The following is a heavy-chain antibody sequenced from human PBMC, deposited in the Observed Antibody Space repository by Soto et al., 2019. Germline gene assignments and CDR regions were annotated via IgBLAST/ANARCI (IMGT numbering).Heavy chain of an antibody. J-gene: IGHJ4*02. CDR3: ARGLITGSQYSGGWYYFDS. CDR1: GGSIISSNW. V-gene: IGHV4-4*02. Sequence: SETLSLTCAGSGGSIISSNWWSWVRQPQGKGLEWIGEIYHSGSTNYNPSLKSRVTISVDKSKNQFSLKLSSVTAADTAVYYCARGLITGSQYSGGWYYFDSWGQGTQVT. CDR2: IYHSGST. D-gene: IGHD1-26*01.